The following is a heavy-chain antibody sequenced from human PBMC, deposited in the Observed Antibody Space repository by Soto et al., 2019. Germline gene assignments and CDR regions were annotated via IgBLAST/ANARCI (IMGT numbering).Heavy chain of an antibody. J-gene: IGHJ4*02. CDR2: ISYDGSNK. CDR3: ARESLYYDSSGYSL. D-gene: IGHD3-22*01. V-gene: IGHV3-30-3*01. Sequence: GGSLRLSCAASGFTFSSYAMHWVRQAPGKGLEWVAVISYDGSNKYYADSVKGRFTISRDNSKNTLYLQMNSLRAEDTAVYYCARESLYYDSSGYSLWGQGTLVTVSS. CDR1: GFTFSSYA.